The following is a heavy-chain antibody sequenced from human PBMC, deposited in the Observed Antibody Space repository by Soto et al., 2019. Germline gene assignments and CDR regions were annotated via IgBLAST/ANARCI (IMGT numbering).Heavy chain of an antibody. Sequence: QVQLQESGPGLVKPSGTLSLTCAVSGGSISSSNWWSWVRQPPGKGLEWLGEIYHRGSTNYNPSLKSRLPRSVDKSNNHFSLKLRSVTAADMAVYYCGRDSVGPSAAAGTGRVSEGVDVWGQGTTVTVS. CDR2: IYHRGST. V-gene: IGHV4-4*02. CDR1: GGSISSSNW. J-gene: IGHJ6*02. CDR3: GRDSVGPSAAAGTGRVSEGVDV. D-gene: IGHD6-13*01.